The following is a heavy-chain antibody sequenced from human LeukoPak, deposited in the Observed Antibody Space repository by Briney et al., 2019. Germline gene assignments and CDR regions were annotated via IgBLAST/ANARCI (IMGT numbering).Heavy chain of an antibody. CDR3: ARGPAVADYFQYYYMDV. CDR2: ISPSSSTI. CDR1: GFTFHNCA. V-gene: IGHV3-48*01. Sequence: GGSLRLSCAASGFTFHNCALHWLRQAPGKGLQGVSYISPSSSTIYYADSVKGRFNISRNNAKNSMYLQMNSLRAEDTAVYYRARGPAVADYFQYYYMDVWGKGTTVTVSS. J-gene: IGHJ6*03. D-gene: IGHD6-19*01.